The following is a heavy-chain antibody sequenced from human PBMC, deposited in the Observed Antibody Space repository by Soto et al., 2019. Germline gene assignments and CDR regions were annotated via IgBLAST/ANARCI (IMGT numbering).Heavy chain of an antibody. Sequence: QITLTESGPSLVEPTQTLTLTCTFSGFSLSTSGVGVGWMRQPPGKALEWLSLIYWDDHKLYSPSLKSRLTITQDTSKNQVVLTMTNMDPVDTATYYCVHRRLRGWTYYPFDYWGQGTLVTVSS. D-gene: IGHD1-26*01. J-gene: IGHJ4*02. CDR3: VHRRLRGWTYYPFDY. V-gene: IGHV2-5*02. CDR1: GFSLSTSGVG. CDR2: IYWDDHK.